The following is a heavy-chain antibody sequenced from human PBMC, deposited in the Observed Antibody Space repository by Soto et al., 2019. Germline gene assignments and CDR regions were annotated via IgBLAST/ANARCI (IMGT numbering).Heavy chain of an antibody. CDR3: ARVLGCSGGSCYFFGSNWFDP. CDR1: GGSISSYY. CDR2: IYYSGST. Sequence: PSETLSLTCTVSGGSISSYYWSWIRQPPGKGLEWIGYIYYSGSTNYNPSLKSRVTISVDTSKNQFSLKLSSVTAADTAVYYCARVLGCSGGSCYFFGSNWFDPWGQGTLVTVSS. V-gene: IGHV4-59*01. J-gene: IGHJ5*02. D-gene: IGHD2-15*01.